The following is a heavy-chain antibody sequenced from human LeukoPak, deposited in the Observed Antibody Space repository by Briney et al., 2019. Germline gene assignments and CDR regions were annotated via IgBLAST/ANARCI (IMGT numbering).Heavy chain of an antibody. CDR3: AREFWSGYYSSDY. Sequence: SGGSLRLSCAASGFTFSSYSMNWVRQAPGKGLEWVSSISSSSSYIYYADSVKGRFTISRDNAKNPLYLQMNSLRAEDTAVYYCAREFWSGYYSSDYWGQGTLVTVSS. CDR2: ISSSSSYI. J-gene: IGHJ4*02. V-gene: IGHV3-21*01. D-gene: IGHD3-3*01. CDR1: GFTFSSYS.